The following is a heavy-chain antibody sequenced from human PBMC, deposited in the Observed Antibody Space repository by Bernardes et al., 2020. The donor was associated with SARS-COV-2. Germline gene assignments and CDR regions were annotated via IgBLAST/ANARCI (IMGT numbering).Heavy chain of an antibody. CDR3: ARVDVVVVAAYFDY. J-gene: IGHJ4*02. CDR2: ISSSGSTI. V-gene: IGHV3-48*03. D-gene: IGHD2-15*01. Sequence: GGSLIRSCAASGFTFSSYEMNWVRQAPGQGLEWVSYISSSGSTIYYADSVKGRFTISRDNAKNSLYLQMNSLRAEDTAVYYCARVDVVVVAAYFDYWGQGTLVTVSS. CDR1: GFTFSSYE.